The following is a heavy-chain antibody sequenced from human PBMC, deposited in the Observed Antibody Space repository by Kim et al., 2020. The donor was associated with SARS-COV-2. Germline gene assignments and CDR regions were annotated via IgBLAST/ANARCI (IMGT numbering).Heavy chain of an antibody. J-gene: IGHJ4*02. CDR2: ISGSGTRT. Sequence: GGSLRLSCAASGFTFSSYAMSWVRQAPGEGLEWVSGISGSGTRTYYGDSVKGRCSISRDNARNTVTLQLNSLRAEDTAVYYCAKDSGKDFDDQLDCWGQGTLVTVSS. D-gene: IGHD3-16*01. CDR3: AKDSGKDFDDQLDC. CDR1: GFTFSSYA. V-gene: IGHV3-23*02.